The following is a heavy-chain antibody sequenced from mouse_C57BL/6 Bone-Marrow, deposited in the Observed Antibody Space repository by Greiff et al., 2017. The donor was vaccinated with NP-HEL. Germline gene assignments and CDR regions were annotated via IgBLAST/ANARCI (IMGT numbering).Heavy chain of an antibody. CDR1: GYTFTSYT. J-gene: IGHJ4*01. D-gene: IGHD1-1*01. CDR3: ARLTLRRYGGMDY. V-gene: IGHV1-4*01. Sequence: QVQLQQSGAELARPGASVKMSCKASGYTFTSYTMHWVKQRPGQGLEWIGYINPSSGYTKYNQKFKDKATLTADKSSSTAYMQLSSLTSEDSAVYYCARLTLRRYGGMDYWGQGTSVTVSS. CDR2: INPSSGYT.